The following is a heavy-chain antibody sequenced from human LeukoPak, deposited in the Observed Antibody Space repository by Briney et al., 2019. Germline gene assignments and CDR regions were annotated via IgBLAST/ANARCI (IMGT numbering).Heavy chain of an antibody. V-gene: IGHV3-30*02. CDR3: GKHDSVSDY. CDR2: TRSDGSDK. CDR1: GFIFSSYG. D-gene: IGHD5/OR15-5a*01. J-gene: IGHJ4*02. Sequence: GGSLRLSCVASGFIFSSYGMHWVRQAPGKGLEWVAFTRSDGSDKYYTGSVKGRFTISRDNSKNTLYLQMNSLRAEDTAVYYCGKHDSVSDYWGQGTVVTVSS.